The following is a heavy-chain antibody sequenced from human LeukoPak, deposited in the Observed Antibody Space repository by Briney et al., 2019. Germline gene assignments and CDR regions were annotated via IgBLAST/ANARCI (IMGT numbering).Heavy chain of an antibody. CDR2: IFYSGST. CDR3: ARAIAGDYDYVWGSYRLKYFDY. Sequence: SETLSLTCTVSSGSIKSGDFYWSWIRQHPGKGLEWIGHIFYSGSTFYNPSLESRVTISLDTSKNQFSLKLNSVTAADTAVYYCARAIAGDYDYVWGSYRLKYFDYWGQGTLVTVSS. J-gene: IGHJ4*02. D-gene: IGHD3-16*02. CDR1: SGSIKSGDFY. V-gene: IGHV4-31*03.